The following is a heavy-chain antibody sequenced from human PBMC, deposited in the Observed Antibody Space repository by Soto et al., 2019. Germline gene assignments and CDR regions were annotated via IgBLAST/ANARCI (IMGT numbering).Heavy chain of an antibody. Sequence: PSETLSLTXTVSGGSISSSSYYWGWIRQPPGKGLEWIGSIYYSGSTYYNPSLKSRVTISVDTSKNQFSLKLSSVTAADTAVYYCARRTTYIIDYWGQGTLVTVSS. CDR1: GGSISSSSYY. J-gene: IGHJ4*02. CDR3: ARRTTYIIDY. V-gene: IGHV4-39*01. CDR2: IYYSGST. D-gene: IGHD2-2*01.